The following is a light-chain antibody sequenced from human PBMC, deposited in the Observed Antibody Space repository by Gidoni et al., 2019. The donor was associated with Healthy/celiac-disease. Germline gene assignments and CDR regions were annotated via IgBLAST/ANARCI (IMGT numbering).Light chain of an antibody. Sequence: DIQMTQSPSSLSASGGDRVTITCRASQSINRYLHWYQQKPGKAPNLLTHTASSLQSGVPPPFGGSGSGTDFTLTIRSLQPEDFATYYCQQSYSTPHTFGPGTKVDIK. V-gene: IGKV1-39*01. J-gene: IGKJ3*01. CDR2: TAS. CDR1: QSINRY. CDR3: QQSYSTPHT.